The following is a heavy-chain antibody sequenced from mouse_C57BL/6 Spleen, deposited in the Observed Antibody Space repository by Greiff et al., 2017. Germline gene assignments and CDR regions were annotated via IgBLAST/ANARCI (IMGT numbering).Heavy chain of an antibody. CDR2: IDPANGNT. CDR1: GFNIKNTY. Sequence: EVQVVESVAELVRPGASVKLSCTASGFNIKNTYMHWVKQRPEQGLEWIGRIDPANGNTKYAPKFQGKATITADTSSNTAYLQLSSLTSEDTAIYYCAREGLYGNYVGYAMDYWGQGTSVTVSS. D-gene: IGHD2-1*01. V-gene: IGHV14-3*01. CDR3: AREGLYGNYVGYAMDY. J-gene: IGHJ4*01.